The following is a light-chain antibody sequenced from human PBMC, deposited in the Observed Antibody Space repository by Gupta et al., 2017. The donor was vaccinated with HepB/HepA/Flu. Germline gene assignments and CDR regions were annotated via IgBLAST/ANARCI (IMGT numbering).Light chain of an antibody. CDR3: RQHNSFPWT. CDR2: AVS. V-gene: IGKV1-17*01. CDR1: QGIRND. J-gene: IGKJ1*01. Sequence: DIQMTQSPSAMSASVGDRVTITCRASQGIRNDLGWYQQKPVKPPKRLIYAVSRLQSGVPSRFSGSGSGTEFTLTISSLQPEDFAIYYCRQHNSFPWTVGQGTKVEIE.